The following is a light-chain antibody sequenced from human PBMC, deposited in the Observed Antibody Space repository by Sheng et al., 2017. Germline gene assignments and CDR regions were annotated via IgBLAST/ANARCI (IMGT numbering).Light chain of an antibody. J-gene: IGKJ1*01. V-gene: IGKV1-5*03. CDR1: RSISSW. CDR2: KAS. CDR3: QQYQSYWT. Sequence: DIRMTQSPSTLSASVGDRVTITCRASRSISSWLAWYQQKPGKAPKLLIYKASILESGVPSRFSGSGSGTEFTLTINSLQPDDFATYYCQQYQSYWTFGQGTKVEIK.